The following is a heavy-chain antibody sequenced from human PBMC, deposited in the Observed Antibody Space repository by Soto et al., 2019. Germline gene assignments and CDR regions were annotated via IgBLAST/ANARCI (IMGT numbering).Heavy chain of an antibody. CDR2: ISGSGSYT. CDR1: GFTFSTYA. V-gene: IGHV3-23*01. CDR3: AHPRGYGLFDAYDI. D-gene: IGHD4-17*01. J-gene: IGHJ3*02. Sequence: GGSLRLSCAASGFTFSTYAMSWVRQAPGKGLEWVSAISGSGSYTYHTDSVKGRFTISRDNSIKTLYLQMNSLRTEDTAVYYCAHPRGYGLFDAYDIWGRGAMVTVSS.